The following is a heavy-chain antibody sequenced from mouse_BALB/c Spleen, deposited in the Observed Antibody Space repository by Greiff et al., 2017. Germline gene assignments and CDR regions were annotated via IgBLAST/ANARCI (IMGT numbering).Heavy chain of an antibody. CDR3: ARASTAHFDY. CDR2: ISYSGST. J-gene: IGHJ2*01. V-gene: IGHV3-2*02. Sequence: EVKLVESGPGLVKPSQSLSLTCTVTGYSITSDYAWNWIRQFPGNKLEWMGYISYSGSTSYNPSLKSRISITRDTSKNQFFLQLNSVTTEDTATYYCARASTAHFDYWGQGTTLTVSS. D-gene: IGHD1-2*01. CDR1: GYSITSDYA.